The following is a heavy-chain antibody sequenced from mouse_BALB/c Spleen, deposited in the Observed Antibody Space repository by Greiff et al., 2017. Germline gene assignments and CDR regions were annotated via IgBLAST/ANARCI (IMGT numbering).Heavy chain of an antibody. CDR2: IYPSDSYT. J-gene: IGHJ2*01. CDR1: GYTFTSYW. CDR3: TRRSYGSSPLYFDY. Sequence: VQLQQPGAELVRPGASVKLSCKASGYTFTSYWINWVKQRPGQGLEWIGNIYPSDSYTNYNQKFKDKATLTVDKSSSTAYMQLSSPTSEDSAVYYCTRRSYGSSPLYFDYWGQGTTLTVSS. D-gene: IGHD1-1*01. V-gene: IGHV1-69*02.